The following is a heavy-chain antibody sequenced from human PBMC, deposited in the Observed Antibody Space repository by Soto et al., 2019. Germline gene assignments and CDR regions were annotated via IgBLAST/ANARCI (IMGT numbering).Heavy chain of an antibody. J-gene: IGHJ3*02. D-gene: IGHD2-15*01. CDR1: GFTFSNYA. V-gene: IGHV3-23*01. Sequence: GGSLRLSCAASGFTFSNYAMTWVRQAPGKGLEWVSALSGSGVSTYYADSVMGRFTISRDNSKNTLYLQMNSLRAEDTAVYYCARDDYWSGGGCYSNYAFDIWGQGTMVTVS. CDR2: LSGSGVST. CDR3: ARDDYWSGGGCYSNYAFDI.